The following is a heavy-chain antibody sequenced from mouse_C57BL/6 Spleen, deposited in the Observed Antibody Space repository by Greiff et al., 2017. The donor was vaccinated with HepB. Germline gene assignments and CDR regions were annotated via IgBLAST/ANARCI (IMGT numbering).Heavy chain of an antibody. D-gene: IGHD2-5*01. Sequence: EVQLQESGAGLVKPGGSLKLSCAASGFTFSSYAMSWVRQTPEKRLEWVAYISSGGDYIYYADTVKGRFTISRDNARNTLYLQMSSLKSEDTAMYYCTRDPAYYSNYEGMDYWGQGTSVTVSS. CDR3: TRDPAYYSNYEGMDY. CDR2: ISSGGDYI. V-gene: IGHV5-9-1*02. J-gene: IGHJ4*01. CDR1: GFTFSSYA.